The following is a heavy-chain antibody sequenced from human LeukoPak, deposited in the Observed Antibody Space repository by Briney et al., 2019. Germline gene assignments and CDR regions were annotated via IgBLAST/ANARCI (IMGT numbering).Heavy chain of an antibody. D-gene: IGHD6-6*01. CDR2: IYYSGST. CDR3: ASVRYSSSGEFDY. J-gene: IGHJ4*02. Sequence: SETLSLTCTVSGGSISSSSYYWGWIRQPPGKGLEWIGSIYYSGSTYYNPSLKSRVTISVDTSKNQFSLKLSSVTAADTAVYYCASVRYSSSGEFDYWGQGTLVTVSS. CDR1: GGSISSSSYY. V-gene: IGHV4-39*01.